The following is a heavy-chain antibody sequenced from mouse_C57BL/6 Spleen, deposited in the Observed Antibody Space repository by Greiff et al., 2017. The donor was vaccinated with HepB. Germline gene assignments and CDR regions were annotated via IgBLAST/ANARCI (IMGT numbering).Heavy chain of an antibody. CDR1: GFNIKDYY. J-gene: IGHJ4*01. D-gene: IGHD2-4*01. Sequence: VHVKQSGAELVRPGASVKLSCTASGFNIKDYYMHWVKQRPEQGLEWIGRIDPEDGDTKYAPKFQGKATITADTSSNTAYLQLSSLTSEDTAIYYCARSYYDYGYYAMDYWGQGTSVTVSS. CDR2: IDPEDGDT. CDR3: ARSYYDYGYYAMDY. V-gene: IGHV14-1*01.